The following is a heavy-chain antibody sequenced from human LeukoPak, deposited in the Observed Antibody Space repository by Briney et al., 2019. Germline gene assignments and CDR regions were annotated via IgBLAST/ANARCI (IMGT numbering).Heavy chain of an antibody. CDR2: ISESGDKT. J-gene: IGHJ4*02. Sequence: PGGSLRLSCAASGFTFNNYAMNWVRQAPGKGLEWVSAISESGDKTHYADSVKGRFTISRDNSQNTLYLQMNSLRAEDTALYYCAKQWVDCWGQGTLVTVPS. CDR3: AKQWVDC. CDR1: GFTFNNYA. D-gene: IGHD1-26*01. V-gene: IGHV3-23*01.